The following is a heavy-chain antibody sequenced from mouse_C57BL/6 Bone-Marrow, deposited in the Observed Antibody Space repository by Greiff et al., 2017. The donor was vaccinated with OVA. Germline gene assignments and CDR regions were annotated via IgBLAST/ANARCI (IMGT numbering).Heavy chain of an antibody. V-gene: IGHV1-72*01. CDR2: IDPNSGGT. D-gene: IGHD1-1*01. Sequence: QVQLQQPGAELVKPGASVKLSCKASGYTFTSYWMHWVKQRPGRGLEWIGRIDPNSGGTKYNEKFKSKATLTVDKPSSTAYMQLSSLTSEVSAVYYCALIYYYGSSLFDYWGQGTTLTVSS. J-gene: IGHJ2*01. CDR1: GYTFTSYW. CDR3: ALIYYYGSSLFDY.